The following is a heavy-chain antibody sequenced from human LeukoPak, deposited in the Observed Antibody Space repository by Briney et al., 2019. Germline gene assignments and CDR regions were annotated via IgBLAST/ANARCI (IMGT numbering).Heavy chain of an antibody. Sequence: PSETLSLTCTVSGGSISSSSYYWGWIRQPPGKGLEWIGSIYYSGSTYYNPSLKSRVTMSVDTSKNQFSLKLRSVTAADTAVYYCARDPGYYGSGSRGAFDYWGQGTLVTVSS. V-gene: IGHV4-39*07. CDR3: ARDPGYYGSGSRGAFDY. CDR2: IYYSGST. D-gene: IGHD3-10*01. J-gene: IGHJ4*02. CDR1: GGSISSSSYY.